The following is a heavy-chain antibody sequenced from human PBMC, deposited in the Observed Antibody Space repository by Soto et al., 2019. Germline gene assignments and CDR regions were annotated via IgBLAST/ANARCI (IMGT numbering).Heavy chain of an antibody. D-gene: IGHD6-13*01. Sequence: GSLRLSCAASGFTFSTYAMGWVRQAQGKGLEWVSAISGSGDSTYYADSVKGRFTISRDNSKNTLYLQMSTLRAEDTAVYYCAGSPGTYWYFPLWGRGTLVTVSS. V-gene: IGHV3-23*01. CDR3: AGSPGTYWYFPL. CDR1: GFTFSTYA. CDR2: ISGSGDST. J-gene: IGHJ2*01.